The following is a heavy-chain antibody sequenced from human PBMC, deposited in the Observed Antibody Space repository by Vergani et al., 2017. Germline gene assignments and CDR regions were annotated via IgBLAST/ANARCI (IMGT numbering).Heavy chain of an antibody. J-gene: IGHJ4*02. CDR3: ARRNGGDCSGIKCWDY. CDR2: IHPADSDT. Sequence: EVQLVQSGAEVKKPGESLKISCQISGYSFTNYWIGWVRQMPGKGLEWMGIIHPADSDTRYSPSFQGQVTISVHKSISPAYLQRSSLRASDSAMYYCARRNGGDCSGIKCWDYWVRGTLV. V-gene: IGHV5-51*01. D-gene: IGHD2-15*01. CDR1: GYSFTNYW.